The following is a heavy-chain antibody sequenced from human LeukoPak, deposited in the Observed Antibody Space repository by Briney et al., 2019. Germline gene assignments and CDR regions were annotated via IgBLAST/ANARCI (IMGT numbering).Heavy chain of an antibody. CDR3: AREGWELPFGY. CDR1: GYSISSGYY. D-gene: IGHD1-26*01. J-gene: IGHJ4*02. Sequence: RSSETLSLTCTVSGYSISSGYYWGWIRQPPGKGLEWIGSIYHSGSTYYNPSLKSRVTISADTSKNQFSLKLSSVTAADTAVYYCAREGWELPFGYWGQGTLVTVSS. V-gene: IGHV4-38-2*02. CDR2: IYHSGST.